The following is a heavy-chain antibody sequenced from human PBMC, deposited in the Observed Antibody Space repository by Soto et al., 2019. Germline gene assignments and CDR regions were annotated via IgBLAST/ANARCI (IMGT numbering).Heavy chain of an antibody. D-gene: IGHD5-18*01. CDR2: ISSNGGST. V-gene: IGHV3-64D*06. Sequence: GGSLRLSCSASGFTFSSYAMHWVRQAPGKGLEYVSAISSNGGSTYYADSVKGRFTISRDNSKNTLYLQMSSLRAEDTAVYYCVKDLSPPDTAIDYYYYYGMDVWGQGTTVTVSS. J-gene: IGHJ6*02. CDR1: GFTFSSYA. CDR3: VKDLSPPDTAIDYYYYYGMDV.